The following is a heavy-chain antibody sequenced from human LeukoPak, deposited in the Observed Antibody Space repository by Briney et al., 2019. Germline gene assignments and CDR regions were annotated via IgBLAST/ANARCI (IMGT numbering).Heavy chain of an antibody. V-gene: IGHV3-7*01. D-gene: IGHD3-10*01. J-gene: IGHJ6*03. CDR3: ARAGGITMVRGVRGGDYYYYYMDV. CDR2: IKQDGSEK. Sequence: GGSLRLSCAASGFTFSRYWMTWVRQVPGKGLEWVANIKQDGSEKYYLDSVKGRFTISRDNARTSLYLQMNSLRAEDTAVYYCARAGGITMVRGVRGGDYYYYYMDVWGKGTTVTISS. CDR1: GFTFSRYW.